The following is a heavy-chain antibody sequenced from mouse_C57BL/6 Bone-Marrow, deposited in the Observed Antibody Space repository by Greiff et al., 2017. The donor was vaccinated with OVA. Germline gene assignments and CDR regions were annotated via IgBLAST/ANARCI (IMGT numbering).Heavy chain of an antibody. D-gene: IGHD2-12*01. V-gene: IGHV5-6*01. CDR2: ISSGGSYT. CDR3: ARQNPRPWFAY. Sequence: EVQLVESGGDLVKPGGSLKLSCAASGFTFSSYGMSWVRQTPDKRLEWVATISSGGSYTYYPDSVKGRFPISRDNAKTTLYLQMSSLKSEDTAMYYCARQNPRPWFAYWGQGTLVTVSA. CDR1: GFTFSSYG. J-gene: IGHJ3*01.